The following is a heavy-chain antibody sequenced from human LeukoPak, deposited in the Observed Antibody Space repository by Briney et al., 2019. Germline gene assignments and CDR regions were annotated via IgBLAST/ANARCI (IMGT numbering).Heavy chain of an antibody. D-gene: IGHD3-10*01. CDR3: ARTYGSGSPFDY. Sequence: GRSLRLSCVASGFTFSSYGMHWVRQAPGKGLEWVAVISYDGSNKYYADSVKGRFTISRDNSKNTLYLQMNSLRAEDTAVYYCARTYGSGSPFDYWGQGTLVTVPP. V-gene: IGHV3-30*03. CDR1: GFTFSSYG. J-gene: IGHJ4*02. CDR2: ISYDGSNK.